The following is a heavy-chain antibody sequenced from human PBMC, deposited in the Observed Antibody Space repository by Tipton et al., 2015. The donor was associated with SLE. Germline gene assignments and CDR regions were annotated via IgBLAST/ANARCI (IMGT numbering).Heavy chain of an antibody. CDR3: AQTPGGYHYVDY. D-gene: IGHD5-12*01. CDR2: VYYSGST. CDR1: GGSISSHSHY. V-gene: IGHV4-39*01. J-gene: IGHJ4*02. Sequence: LRLSCTVSGGSISSHSHYWGWIRQPPGKGLEWIGSVYYSGSTYYNPSLKGRVTLSVDPPKSQFSLRLSAVTAADTAVYYCAQTPGGYHYVDYWGQGTPVTVSS.